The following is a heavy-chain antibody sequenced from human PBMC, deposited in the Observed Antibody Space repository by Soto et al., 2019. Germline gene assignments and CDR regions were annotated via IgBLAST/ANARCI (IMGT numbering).Heavy chain of an antibody. CDR3: ARDPADPYYYYGMDV. Sequence: LRLSCEASGFTFGHYAMHWVRQAPGKGLVWVSRINSDGSSTSYADSVKGRFTISRDNAKNTLYLQMNSLRAEDTAVYYCARDPADPYYYYGMDVWGQGTTVTVSS. J-gene: IGHJ6*02. CDR1: GFTFGHYA. V-gene: IGHV3-74*01. CDR2: INSDGSST.